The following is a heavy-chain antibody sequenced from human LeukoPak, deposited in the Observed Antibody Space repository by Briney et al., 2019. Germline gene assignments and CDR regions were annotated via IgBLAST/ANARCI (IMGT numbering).Heavy chain of an antibody. J-gene: IGHJ4*02. V-gene: IGHV4-31*03. CDR3: ARAPYSSSSARHIDY. Sequence: SETLSLTCTVSGGSISSGGYYWSWIRQHPGTGLEWIGYIYYSGSTYYNPSLKSRVTISVDTSKNQFSLKLSSVTAADTAVYYCARAPYSSSSARHIDYWGQGTLITVSS. CDR2: IYYSGST. D-gene: IGHD6-6*01. CDR1: GGSISSGGYY.